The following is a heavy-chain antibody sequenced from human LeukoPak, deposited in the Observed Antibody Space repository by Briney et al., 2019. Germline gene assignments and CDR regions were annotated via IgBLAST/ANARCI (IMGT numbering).Heavy chain of an antibody. D-gene: IGHD2-2*01. Sequence: PGGSLRLSCAASGFTFSSYSMNWVRQAPGKGLEWVSYISSSSSTIYYADSVKGRFTISRDNAKNSLYLQMNSLRAEDTAVYYCAKDLGYCSSTSCFFLDYWGQGTLVTVSS. CDR3: AKDLGYCSSTSCFFLDY. CDR1: GFTFSSYS. J-gene: IGHJ4*02. V-gene: IGHV3-48*01. CDR2: ISSSSSTI.